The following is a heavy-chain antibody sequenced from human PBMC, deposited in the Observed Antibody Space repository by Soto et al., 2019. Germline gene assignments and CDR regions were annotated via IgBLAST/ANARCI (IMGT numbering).Heavy chain of an antibody. CDR2: ISGSGGST. Sequence: EVQLLESGGGLVQPGGSLRLSCAASGFTFSSYAMRWVRQAPGKGLEWVSAISGSGGSTYYADSVKGRFTISRDNSKNTLYLQMNSLRAEDTAVYYCAREQGIVVVVAARTLGYWGQGTLVTVSS. CDR3: AREQGIVVVVAARTLGY. V-gene: IGHV3-23*01. D-gene: IGHD2-15*01. J-gene: IGHJ4*02. CDR1: GFTFSSYA.